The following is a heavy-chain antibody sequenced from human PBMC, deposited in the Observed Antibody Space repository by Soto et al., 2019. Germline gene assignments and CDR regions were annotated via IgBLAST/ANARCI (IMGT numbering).Heavy chain of an antibody. V-gene: IGHV1-69*13. Sequence: SVKVSCKASGGTFCSQGIAWVRQAPGQGLEWMGGFIAMLGTPTYAKKVQGRATISADESLTSSYLELRSLRSEDTGVYFCARGAMANFDYWGQGTVVTVSS. CDR3: ARGAMANFDY. J-gene: IGHJ4*02. D-gene: IGHD5-18*01. CDR2: FIAMLGTP. CDR1: GGTFCSQG.